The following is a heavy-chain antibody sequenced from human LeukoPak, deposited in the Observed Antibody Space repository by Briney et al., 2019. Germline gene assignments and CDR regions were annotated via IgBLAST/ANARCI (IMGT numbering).Heavy chain of an antibody. V-gene: IGHV4-59*08. CDR3: ARAEYYGSGCYYP. Sequence: SETLSLTCTVSGGSISSYYWSWIRQPPGKGLEWIGYIYYSGSTNYNPSLKSRVTISVDTSKNQFSLKLSSVTAADTAVYYCARAEYYGSGCYYPWGQGTLVTVSS. J-gene: IGHJ4*02. D-gene: IGHD3-10*01. CDR1: GGSISSYY. CDR2: IYYSGST.